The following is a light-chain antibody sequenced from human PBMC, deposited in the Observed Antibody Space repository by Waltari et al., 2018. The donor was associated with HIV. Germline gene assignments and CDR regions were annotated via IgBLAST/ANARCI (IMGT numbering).Light chain of an antibody. CDR3: QQFRT. Sequence: DIQLTQSPSFLSASVGDRVTITCRASQGISSYLAWHQQKPGKAPNLLIYAGSTLQRGVPSRFSGSGFGTEFTLTISSLHPEDFATYYCQQFRTFSQGTTLDIK. CDR2: AGS. V-gene: IGKV1-9*01. J-gene: IGKJ2*01. CDR1: QGISSY.